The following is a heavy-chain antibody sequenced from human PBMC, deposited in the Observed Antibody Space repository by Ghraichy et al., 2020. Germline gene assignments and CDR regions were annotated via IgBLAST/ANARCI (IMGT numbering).Heavy chain of an antibody. CDR2: IIPIFGTA. Sequence: SVKVSCKASGGTFSSYAISWVRQAPGQGLEWMGGIIPIFGTANYAQKFQGRVTITADESTSTAYMELSSLRSEDTAVYYCARDGNYGSGSYYGIDYWGQGTLVTVSS. J-gene: IGHJ4*02. CDR3: ARDGNYGSGSYYGIDY. CDR1: GGTFSSYA. D-gene: IGHD3-10*01. V-gene: IGHV1-69*13.